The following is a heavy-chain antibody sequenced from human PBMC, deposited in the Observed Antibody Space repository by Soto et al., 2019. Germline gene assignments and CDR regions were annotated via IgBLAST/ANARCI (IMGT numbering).Heavy chain of an antibody. CDR2: IDPGDSST. CDR3: ARLEKWYYNYYGLDV. D-gene: IGHD1-26*01. J-gene: IGHJ6*01. Sequence: GESLKISCQGSGYSFTTYWISWVRQMPGKGLEWMGKIDPGDSSTNYSPSFRGHITISVDRSINTAHLQFSSLKAADTAVYYCARLEKWYYNYYGLDVWGKGPWSPSPQ. CDR1: GYSFTTYW. V-gene: IGHV5-10-1*01.